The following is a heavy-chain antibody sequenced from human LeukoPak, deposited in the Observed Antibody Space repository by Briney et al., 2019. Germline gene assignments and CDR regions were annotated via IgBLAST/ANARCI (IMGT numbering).Heavy chain of an antibody. CDR3: ARDEAAYYYDSSGYYTL. D-gene: IGHD3-22*01. V-gene: IGHV4-59*02. J-gene: IGHJ4*02. CDR1: GGSVSSHY. Sequence: SETLSLTCTVSGGSVSSHYWSWIRQPPGKGLEWIGYIYYSGSTNYNPSLKSRVTISVDTSKNQFSLKLSSVIAADTAVYYCARDEAAYYYDSSGYYTLWGQGTLVTVSS. CDR2: IYYSGST.